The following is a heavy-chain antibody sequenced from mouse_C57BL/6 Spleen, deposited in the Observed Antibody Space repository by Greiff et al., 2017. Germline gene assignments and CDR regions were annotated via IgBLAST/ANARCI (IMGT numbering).Heavy chain of an antibody. Sequence: QVQLQQPGAELVKPGASVKLSCKASGYTFTSYWMHWVKQRPGQGLEWIGMIHPNSGSTNYNEKFKSKATLTVDKSSSTAYMQLSSLTSEDSAVYYCARSKFITTVVATNYYAMDYWGQGTSVTVSS. V-gene: IGHV1-64*01. CDR2: IHPNSGST. CDR3: ARSKFITTVVATNYYAMDY. CDR1: GYTFTSYW. D-gene: IGHD1-1*01. J-gene: IGHJ4*01.